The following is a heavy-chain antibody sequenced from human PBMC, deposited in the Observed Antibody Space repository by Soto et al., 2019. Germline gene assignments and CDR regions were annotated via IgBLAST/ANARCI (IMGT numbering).Heavy chain of an antibody. V-gene: IGHV1-69*13. D-gene: IGHD1-26*01. Sequence: SVKVSCKASGGTFSSYAISWVRQAPGQGLEWMGGIIPIFGTANYAQKFQGRVTITADESTSTAYMELSGLRSEDTAVYYCARCAYSGGYYLLYFDYWGQGTLVTVSS. CDR3: ARCAYSGGYYLLYFDY. CDR1: GGTFSSYA. J-gene: IGHJ4*02. CDR2: IIPIFGTA.